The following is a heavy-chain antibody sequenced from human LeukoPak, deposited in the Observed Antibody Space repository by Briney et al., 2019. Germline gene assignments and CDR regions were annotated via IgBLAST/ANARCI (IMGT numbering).Heavy chain of an antibody. V-gene: IGHV1-69*05. J-gene: IGHJ6*03. D-gene: IGHD6-6*01. Sequence: ASVKVSCKASGGTFSSYAISWVRQAPGQGLEWMGGIIPIFGTANYAQKFQGRVTITTDESTSTAYMELNSLRSEDTAVYYCAKGIAARPGYYYYMDVWGKGTTVTVSS. CDR2: IIPIFGTA. CDR1: GGTFSSYA. CDR3: AKGIAARPGYYYYMDV.